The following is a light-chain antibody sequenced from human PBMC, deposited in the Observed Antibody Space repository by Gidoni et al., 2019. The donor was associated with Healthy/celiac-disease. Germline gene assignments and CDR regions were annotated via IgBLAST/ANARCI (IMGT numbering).Light chain of an antibody. Sequence: EIVVTPSPAPLPVSTGERATRTCRASQSVSRNLAWYQQKPGQAPSLLISGASTRATGIPARFSGSGSGTEFTLTISSLQSEDLAVYFCQQYNNWPPVLTFGGGTKVEIK. V-gene: IGKV3-15*01. CDR1: QSVSRN. CDR3: QQYNNWPPVLT. J-gene: IGKJ4*01. CDR2: GAS.